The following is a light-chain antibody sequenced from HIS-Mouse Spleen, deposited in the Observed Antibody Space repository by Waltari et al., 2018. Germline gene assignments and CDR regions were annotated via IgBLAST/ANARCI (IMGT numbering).Light chain of an antibody. V-gene: IGLV2-23*01. CDR2: EGS. Sequence: QSALTQPRSVSGSPGQSVTISCTGTSSDVGSYNLVSWYQQHPGKAPKLMIYEGSKRPSGVSNRFSGSKSGNTAALTISGLQAEDEAEYYCCSYAGSSTWVFGGGTKLTVL. CDR1: SSDVGSYNL. CDR3: CSYAGSSTWV. J-gene: IGLJ3*02.